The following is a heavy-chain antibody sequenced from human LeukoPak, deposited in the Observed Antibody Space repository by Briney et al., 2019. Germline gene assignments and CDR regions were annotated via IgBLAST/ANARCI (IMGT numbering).Heavy chain of an antibody. CDR3: ARDFGGTYAPFDY. D-gene: IGHD1-26*01. CDR1: GYTFITYE. V-gene: IGHV1-8*01. Sequence: ASVKVSCKASGYTFITYEINWVRQDTGQGLEWMGWMNPNSGNTGYAQKFQGRVTMTRDTSISTAYMEVSRLKYDDTAVYYCARDFGGTYAPFDYWGQGTLVTVSS. CDR2: MNPNSGNT. J-gene: IGHJ4*02.